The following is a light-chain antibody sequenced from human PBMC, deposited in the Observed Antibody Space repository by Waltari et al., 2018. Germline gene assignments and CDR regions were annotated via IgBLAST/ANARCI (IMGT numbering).Light chain of an antibody. CDR3: MEARQTPT. V-gene: IGKV2-28*01. CDR2: MAS. J-gene: IGKJ1*01. CDR1: QTLLHSDGYNA. Sequence: DIVMTQSPLSMSVTPGEPASISCRSSQTLLHSDGYNALDWYLQKPGQSPQLLLYMASNRPSGVPDRFSGSGSGTDFTLKISGVEAEDVGVYYCMEARQTPTFGQGTKVEIK.